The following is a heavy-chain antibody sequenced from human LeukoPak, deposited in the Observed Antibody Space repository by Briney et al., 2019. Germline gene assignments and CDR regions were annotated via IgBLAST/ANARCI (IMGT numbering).Heavy chain of an antibody. CDR3: ARVKKLMPELEF. CDR2: INPNSGDT. J-gene: IGHJ4*02. Sequence: ASVKVSCKASEYTFSVYHIHWVRLAPGQGLEWMAWINPNSGDTNYAQKFQGRVTMTRDTSINTAYMDLTNLRSDDTAIFYCARVKKLMPELEFWGQGTLVTVSS. D-gene: IGHD2-2*01. CDR1: EYTFSVYH. V-gene: IGHV1-2*02.